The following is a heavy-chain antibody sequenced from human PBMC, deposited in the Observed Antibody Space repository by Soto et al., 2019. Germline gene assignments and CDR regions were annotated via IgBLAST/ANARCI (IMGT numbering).Heavy chain of an antibody. D-gene: IGHD2-2*01. CDR2: ISGGGDAT. J-gene: IGHJ2*01. Sequence: EVQLLESGGGLVQPGGSLRLSCAGSGFTFINYAMNWVRQAPGKGLEWGSSISGGGDATFFADSVRGRFTISRDNSKNTVTLQMNSLGVHDTAVYYCARKMLGSTSRTNYWYFDLWGRGTLVTVSS. V-gene: IGHV3-23*01. CDR3: ARKMLGSTSRTNYWYFDL. CDR1: GFTFINYA.